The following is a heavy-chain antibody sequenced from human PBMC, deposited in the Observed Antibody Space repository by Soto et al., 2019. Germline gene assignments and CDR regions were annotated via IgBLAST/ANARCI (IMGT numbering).Heavy chain of an antibody. V-gene: IGHV4-39*01. D-gene: IGHD6-19*01. CDR1: GCSISSSSYY. Sequence: PSETPALGCTVSGCSISSSSYYWGCIREPPGKGLEWIGCIYYSGSTYYNPSLKSRVTISVDTSKNQFSLKLSSVTAADKAVYYCARNATRVGSVDANWCDPWGRGTLVTVYS. CDR3: ARNATRVGSVDANWCDP. J-gene: IGHJ5*02. CDR2: IYYSGST.